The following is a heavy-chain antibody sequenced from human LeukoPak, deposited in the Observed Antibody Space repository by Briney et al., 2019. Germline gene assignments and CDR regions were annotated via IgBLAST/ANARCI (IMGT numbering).Heavy chain of an antibody. Sequence: GGSLRLSCAASGFTCSSYAMSWFRQAPGKGLEWVSGTSGSGGSTYYAGSVKGRFTISRDNSKNTLYLQMNSLRVEDTAVYYCAKNGGSQCYSHLDSWGQGTLVTVSS. CDR3: AKNGGSQCYSHLDS. D-gene: IGHD2-15*01. CDR2: TSGSGGST. CDR1: GFTCSSYA. V-gene: IGHV3-23*01. J-gene: IGHJ4*02.